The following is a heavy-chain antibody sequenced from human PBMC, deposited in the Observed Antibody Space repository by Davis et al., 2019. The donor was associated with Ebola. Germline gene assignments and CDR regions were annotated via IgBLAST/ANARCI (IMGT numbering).Heavy chain of an antibody. D-gene: IGHD3-3*01. Sequence: GGSLRLSCAASGFTFSSYGMHWVRQAPGKGLEWVAVISYDGSNKYYADSVKGRFTISRDNSKNTLYLQMNSLRAEDTAVYYCARDPLSGTIFGVTYGMDVWGQGTTVTVSS. V-gene: IGHV3-30*03. J-gene: IGHJ6*02. CDR2: ISYDGSNK. CDR1: GFTFSSYG. CDR3: ARDPLSGTIFGVTYGMDV.